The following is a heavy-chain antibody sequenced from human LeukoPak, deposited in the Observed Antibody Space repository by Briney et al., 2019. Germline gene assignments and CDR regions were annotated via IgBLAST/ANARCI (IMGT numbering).Heavy chain of an antibody. Sequence: GGSLRLSCSASGFTFSDYEMNWVRQAPGKGLEWVSVISADSATTFYADSVKGRFTISRDNSKSTLLLQMNSLRAEDTAVYYCAKVRWDNSGWYYLDSWGQGTLVTVSS. CDR1: GFTFSDYE. CDR2: ISADSATT. CDR3: AKVRWDNSGWYYLDS. V-gene: IGHV3-23*01. J-gene: IGHJ4*02. D-gene: IGHD6-19*01.